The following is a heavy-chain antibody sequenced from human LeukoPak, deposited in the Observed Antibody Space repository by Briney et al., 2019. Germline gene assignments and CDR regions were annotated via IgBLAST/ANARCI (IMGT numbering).Heavy chain of an antibody. CDR3: ARRFVGRWLQFWFDP. V-gene: IGHV1-8*01. CDR2: VNPNSGNT. CDR1: GYTFTSYD. J-gene: IGHJ5*02. Sequence: ASVKVSCKASGYTFTSYDINWVRQATGQGLGWMGWVNPNSGNTGYAQKFQGRVTMTRNTSISTAYMELSSLRSEDTAVYYCARRFVGRWLQFWFDPWGQGTLVTVSS. D-gene: IGHD5-24*01.